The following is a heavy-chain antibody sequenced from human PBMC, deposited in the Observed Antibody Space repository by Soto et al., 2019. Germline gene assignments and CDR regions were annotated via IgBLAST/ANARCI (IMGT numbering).Heavy chain of an antibody. CDR2: INAGNGNT. V-gene: IGHV1-3*01. CDR3: AIIVVVQAATRDVDY. J-gene: IGHJ4*02. Sequence: GSVKVSCKASGYTFTSYVTHWVRQAPGQRLEWMGWINAGNGNTKYSQKLQGRAIITRDTSASTAYMELSSLRSEDTAVYYCAIIVVVQAATRDVDYWGQGTLVTVAS. CDR1: GYTFTSYV. D-gene: IGHD2-2*01.